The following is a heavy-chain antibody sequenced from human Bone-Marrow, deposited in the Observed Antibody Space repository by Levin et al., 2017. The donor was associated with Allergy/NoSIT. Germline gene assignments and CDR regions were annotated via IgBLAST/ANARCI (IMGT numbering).Heavy chain of an antibody. J-gene: IGHJ5*02. V-gene: IGHV4-34*01. CDR2: INHSGST. Sequence: GSLRLSCAVYGGSFSGYYWSWIRQPPGKGLEWIGEINHSGSTNYNPSLKSRVTISVDTSKNQFSLKLSSVTAADTAVYYCARRGPRITMVRGVTGLYNWFDPWGQGTLVTVSS. CDR1: GGSFSGYY. CDR3: ARRGPRITMVRGVTGLYNWFDP. D-gene: IGHD3-10*01.